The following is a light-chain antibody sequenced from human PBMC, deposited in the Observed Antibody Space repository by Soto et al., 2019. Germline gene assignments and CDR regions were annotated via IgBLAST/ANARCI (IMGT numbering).Light chain of an antibody. CDR3: XXXKDWPPR. J-gene: IGKJ1*01. CDR2: VAS. V-gene: IGKV3-15*01. Sequence: EMVMTQSPATLSVSPGERVTLSCRASQSVSSYLAWYQQKPGQPPRLLIYVASTRAAGIPARFSGSGSGTEFTLTISSLQSEXFAVXXXXXXKDWPPRFGQGTKVEIK. CDR1: QSVSSY.